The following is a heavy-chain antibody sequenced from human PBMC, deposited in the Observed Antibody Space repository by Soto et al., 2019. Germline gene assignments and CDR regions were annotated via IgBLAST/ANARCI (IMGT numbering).Heavy chain of an antibody. CDR2: ITGSGSGT. Sequence: EVKLLESGGGLVQPGGSLRLSCAASGFTFSNFAMSWVRQAPGKGLEWVSGITGSGSGTYYADAVKGRFTISRDSSKNTLYLQMNSLRAEATAIYYCTKEAEFVMCYYFDSWGQGARVTVSS. J-gene: IGHJ4*02. CDR1: GFTFSNFA. D-gene: IGHD2-2*01. CDR3: TKEAEFVMCYYFDS. V-gene: IGHV3-23*01.